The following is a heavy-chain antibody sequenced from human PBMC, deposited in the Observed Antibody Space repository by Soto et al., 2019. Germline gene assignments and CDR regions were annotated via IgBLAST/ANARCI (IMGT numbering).Heavy chain of an antibody. CDR2: ISSSSSTI. V-gene: IGHV3-48*02. D-gene: IGHD3-10*01. J-gene: IGHJ6*02. Sequence: EVQLVESGGGLVQPGGSLRLSCAASGFTFSSYSMNWVRQAPGKGLEWVSYISSSSSTIYYADSVKGRFTISRDNAKNSLYLQMNSLRDEDTAVYYCARDIITMARGVYGMDVWGQGTTVTVSS. CDR3: ARDIITMARGVYGMDV. CDR1: GFTFSSYS.